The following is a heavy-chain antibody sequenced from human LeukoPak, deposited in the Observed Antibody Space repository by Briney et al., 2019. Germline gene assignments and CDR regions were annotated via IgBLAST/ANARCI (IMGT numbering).Heavy chain of an antibody. CDR1: GGSISSYY. CDR2: IYYSGST. V-gene: IGHV4-59*08. Sequence: SETLSLTCTVSGGSISSYYWSWIRQPPGKGLEWIGYIYYSGSTNYNPSLKSRVTISVDTSKNQFSLKLSSVTAADTAVYYCARAGYSSSWGLDYWGQGTLVTVSS. J-gene: IGHJ4*02. D-gene: IGHD6-13*01. CDR3: ARAGYSSSWGLDY.